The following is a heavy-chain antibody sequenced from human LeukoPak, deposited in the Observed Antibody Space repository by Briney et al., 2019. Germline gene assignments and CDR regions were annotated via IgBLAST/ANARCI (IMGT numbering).Heavy chain of an antibody. J-gene: IGHJ5*02. CDR1: GITLSNYG. V-gene: IGHV3-23*01. CDR2: ISGSGGST. CDR3: AREGSYGFNWFDP. Sequence: PGGSLRLSCAVSGITLSNYGMSWVRQAPGKGLEWVAGISGSGGSTYYADSVKGRFTISRDNAKNSLYLQMNSLRAEDTAVYYCAREGSYGFNWFDPWGQGTLVTVSS. D-gene: IGHD5-18*01.